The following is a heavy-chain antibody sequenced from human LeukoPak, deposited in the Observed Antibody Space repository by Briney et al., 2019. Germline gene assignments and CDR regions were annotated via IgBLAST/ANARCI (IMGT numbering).Heavy chain of an antibody. CDR2: INQSGIT. D-gene: IGHD3-3*01. CDR3: ARGHVLRFLMWQRGSKIGGFDY. CDR1: GGSFTGSY. J-gene: IGHJ4*02. V-gene: IGHV4-34*01. Sequence: NPSETLSPTCAVYGGSFTGSYWSWIRQPPGKGLGGIGEINQSGITNYNPSLKSRVTISVDTSKNQFSLKLSSVTAADRAVYYCARGHVLRFLMWQRGSKIGGFDYWSQGTLVTVSS.